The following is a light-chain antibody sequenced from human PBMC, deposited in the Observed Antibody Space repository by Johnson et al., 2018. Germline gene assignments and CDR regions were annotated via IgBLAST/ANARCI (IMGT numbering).Light chain of an antibody. Sequence: VLTQLPSVSAAPGQKVTISCSGSSSNIGNNYVSWYQQLPGTAPKLLIYENNKRPSGIPDRFSGSKSGTSATLGITGLQTGDEADYYCGTWDSSLSAGNVFGTGTKVTVL. CDR1: SSNIGNNY. J-gene: IGLJ1*01. CDR3: GTWDSSLSAGNV. CDR2: ENN. V-gene: IGLV1-51*02.